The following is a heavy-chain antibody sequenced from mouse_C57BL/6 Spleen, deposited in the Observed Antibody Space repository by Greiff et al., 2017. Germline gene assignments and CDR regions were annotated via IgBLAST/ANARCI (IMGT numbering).Heavy chain of an antibody. D-gene: IGHD2-4*01. J-gene: IGHJ3*01. V-gene: IGHV1-54*01. Sequence: VQLQESGAELVRPGTSVKVSCKASGYAFTNYLIEWVKQRPGQGLEWIGVINPGSGGTNYNEKFKGKAPLTADKSSSTAYMQLSSLTSEDSAVYFCARCDYDWFAYWGQGTLVTVSA. CDR1: GYAFTNYL. CDR2: INPGSGGT. CDR3: ARCDYDWFAY.